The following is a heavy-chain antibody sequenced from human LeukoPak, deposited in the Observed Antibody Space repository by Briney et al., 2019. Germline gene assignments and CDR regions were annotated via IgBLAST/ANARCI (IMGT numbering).Heavy chain of an antibody. CDR3: ARDHGDTRFDY. D-gene: IGHD4-17*01. CDR2: IYTSGST. Sequence: PSETLSLTCTVSGDSISTYCWGWIRQPAGKGLEWIGRIYTSGSTNYNPSLKSRVTMSVDTSKNQFSLKLSSVTAADTAVYYCARDHGDTRFDYWGQGTLVIVSS. V-gene: IGHV4-4*07. CDR1: GDSISTYC. J-gene: IGHJ4*02.